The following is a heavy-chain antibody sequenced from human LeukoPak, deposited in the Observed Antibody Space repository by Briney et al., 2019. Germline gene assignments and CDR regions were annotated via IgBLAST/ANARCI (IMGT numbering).Heavy chain of an antibody. Sequence: GGSLRLSCVDSGFSFCRNWMSWVRQAPGKGLEWVANIKQDGSAKYYVDSVKGRFTISRDNSKNTLYLQMNSLRAEDTAVYYCAKDYCTSSNCYSDYWGQGTLVTVSS. CDR2: IKQDGSAK. V-gene: IGHV3-7*03. D-gene: IGHD2-2*01. CDR1: GFSFCRNW. J-gene: IGHJ4*02. CDR3: AKDYCTSSNCYSDY.